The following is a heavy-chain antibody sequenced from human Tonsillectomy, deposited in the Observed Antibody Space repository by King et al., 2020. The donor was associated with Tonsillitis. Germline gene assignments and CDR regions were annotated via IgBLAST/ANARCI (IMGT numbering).Heavy chain of an antibody. CDR2: INDSGST. Sequence: VQLQQWGAGLLKPSETLSLSCAVYGGSFSGYYWSWIRQSPGKGLEWIGEINDSGSTNYNPSLKSRVTISLDTSTNQFSLKLSSVTAADTAVYYCARGEYFDSSRYSMYYYFYYYMDVWGKGTTVTVSS. CDR1: GGSFSGYY. J-gene: IGHJ6*03. D-gene: IGHD3-22*01. V-gene: IGHV4-34*01. CDR3: ARGEYFDSSRYSMYYYFYYYMDV.